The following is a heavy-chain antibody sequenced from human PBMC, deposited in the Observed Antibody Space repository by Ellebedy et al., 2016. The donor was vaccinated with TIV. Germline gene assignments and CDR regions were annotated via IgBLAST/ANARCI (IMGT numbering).Heavy chain of an antibody. CDR2: IKQDGSEK. J-gene: IGHJ4*02. CDR1: GFTVSSNY. D-gene: IGHD6-13*01. Sequence: GESLKISXAASGFTVSSNYMSWVRQAPGKGLEWVANIKQDGSEKYYVDSVKGRFTISRDNAKNSLYLQMNSLRAEDTAVYYCARDRIIAAAGMDYWGQGTLVTVSS. CDR3: ARDRIIAAAGMDY. V-gene: IGHV3-7*01.